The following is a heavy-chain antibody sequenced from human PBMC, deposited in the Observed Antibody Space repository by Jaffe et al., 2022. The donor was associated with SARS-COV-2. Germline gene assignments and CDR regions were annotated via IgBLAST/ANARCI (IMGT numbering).Heavy chain of an antibody. D-gene: IGHD3-10*01. CDR2: ISYDGSNK. Sequence: QVQLVESGGGVVQPGRSLRLSCAASGFTFSSYAMHWVRQAPGKGLEWVAVISYDGSNKYYADSVKGRFTISRDNSKNTLYLQMNSLRAEDTAVYYCARELTGPLVYEVLPIPGIWDYWGQGTLVTVSS. V-gene: IGHV3-30-3*01. J-gene: IGHJ4*02. CDR1: GFTFSSYA. CDR3: ARELTGPLVYEVLPIPGIWDY.